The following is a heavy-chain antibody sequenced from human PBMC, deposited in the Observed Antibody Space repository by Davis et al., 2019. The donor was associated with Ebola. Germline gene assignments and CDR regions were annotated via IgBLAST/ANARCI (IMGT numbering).Heavy chain of an antibody. D-gene: IGHD5-12*01. J-gene: IGHJ5*02. CDR2: ISAYNGNT. CDR3: ARVVDGGYDHNWFDP. Sequence: ASVKVSCKASGYTFTSYGISWVRQAPGQGLEWMGWISAYNGNTNYAQKLQGRVTMTTDTSTSTAYMELRSLRSDDTAVYYCARVVDGGYDHNWFDPWGQGTLVTVSS. V-gene: IGHV1-18*01. CDR1: GYTFTSYG.